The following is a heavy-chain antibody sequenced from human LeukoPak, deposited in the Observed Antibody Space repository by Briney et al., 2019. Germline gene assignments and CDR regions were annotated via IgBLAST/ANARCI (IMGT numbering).Heavy chain of an antibody. CDR2: ISAYNGNT. V-gene: IGHV1-18*01. CDR3: ARDGGVLRFLEWSPYGMDV. Sequence: GASVKVSCKASGYTFTSYGIIWVRQAPGQGLEWMGWISAYNGNTNYAQKLQGRVTMTTDTSTSTAYMELRSLRSDDTAVYYCARDGGVLRFLEWSPYGMDVWGQGTTVTVSS. J-gene: IGHJ6*02. D-gene: IGHD3-3*01. CDR1: GYTFTSYG.